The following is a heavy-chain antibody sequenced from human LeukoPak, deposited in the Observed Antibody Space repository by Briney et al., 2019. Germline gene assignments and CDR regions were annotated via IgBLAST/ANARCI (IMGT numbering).Heavy chain of an antibody. CDR3: ARGYGDYPTHYYGMDV. CDR1: GFTFNTYT. V-gene: IGHV3-48*01. CDR2: ISGSSGII. Sequence: GGSLRLSCAASGFTFNTYTMNWVRQAPGKGLEWVSYISGSSGIIDYADSVRGRFTISRDNAKNSLYLQMNSLRAEDTAVYYCARGYGDYPTHYYGMDVWGQGTTVTVSS. J-gene: IGHJ6*02. D-gene: IGHD4-17*01.